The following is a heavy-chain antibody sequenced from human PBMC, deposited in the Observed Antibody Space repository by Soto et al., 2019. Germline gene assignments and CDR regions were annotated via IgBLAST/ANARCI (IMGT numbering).Heavy chain of an antibody. CDR1: GGSISSSSYY. Sequence: QLQLQESGPGLVKPSETLSLTCTVSGGSISSSSYYWGWIRQPPGKGLEWIGSIYYSGSTYYNPSLKSRVTISVAMSKNQFSLKLSSVTAADTAVYYCARLIMTLLERGRGWFDPWGQGTLVTVSS. CDR2: IYYSGST. J-gene: IGHJ5*02. CDR3: ARLIMTLLERGRGWFDP. D-gene: IGHD1-1*01. V-gene: IGHV4-39*01.